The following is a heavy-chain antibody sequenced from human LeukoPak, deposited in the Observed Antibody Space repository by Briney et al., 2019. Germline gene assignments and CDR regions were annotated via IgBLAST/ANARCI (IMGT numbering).Heavy chain of an antibody. D-gene: IGHD3-22*01. Sequence: GASVKVSCKASGYTFTGYYMHWVRQAPGQGLEWMGWIDPNSGGTNYAQKFQGRVTMTRDTYISTAYMELSRLRSDDTAVYYCARAFYYDSSGYYYFDYWGQGTLVTVSS. CDR1: GYTFTGYY. V-gene: IGHV1-2*02. CDR3: ARAFYYDSSGYYYFDY. J-gene: IGHJ4*02. CDR2: IDPNSGGT.